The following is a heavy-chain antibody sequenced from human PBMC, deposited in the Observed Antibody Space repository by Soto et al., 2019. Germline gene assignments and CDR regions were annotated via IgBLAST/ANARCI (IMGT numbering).Heavy chain of an antibody. CDR2: ISSNGGST. CDR3: VKDPVMKPPPANDAFDI. CDR1: GFTFSSYA. J-gene: IGHJ3*02. D-gene: IGHD2-15*01. V-gene: IGHV3-64D*06. Sequence: QTGGSLRLSCSASGFTFSSYAMHWVRQAPGKGLEYVSAISSNGGSTYYADSVKGRFTISRDNSKNTLYLQMSSLRAEDTAVYYCVKDPVMKPPPANDAFDIWGQGTMVTVSS.